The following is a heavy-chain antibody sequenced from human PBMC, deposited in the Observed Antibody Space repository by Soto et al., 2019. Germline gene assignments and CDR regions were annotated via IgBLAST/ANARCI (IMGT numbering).Heavy chain of an antibody. Sequence: ASVKVSCKASGYTFISYYMNWVRQAPGQGLEWMGIINPSGGSTNYARKFQGRITMTRDTSTSTVYMELSSLRPEDTAVYYCARPHRGTIYDNSGYDRPLYFYYYVDVWGQGTTVTVS. J-gene: IGHJ6*02. D-gene: IGHD3-22*01. CDR1: GYTFISYY. CDR2: INPSGGST. V-gene: IGHV1-46*01. CDR3: ARPHRGTIYDNSGYDRPLYFYYYVDV.